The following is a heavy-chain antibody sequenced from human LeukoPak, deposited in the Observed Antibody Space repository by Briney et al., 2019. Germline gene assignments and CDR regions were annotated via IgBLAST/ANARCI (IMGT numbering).Heavy chain of an antibody. J-gene: IGHJ4*02. CDR3: ARQLKPREFDY. D-gene: IGHD1-14*01. Sequence: SETLSLTCTASGGSISSTSYYWGWIRQPPGKGLEWIGNIFYSGSTYYNPSLKSRVTISVDTSKNQFSLKLSSVTAADTAVYYCARQLKPREFDYWGQGTLVTVSS. CDR2: IFYSGST. CDR1: GGSISSTSYY. V-gene: IGHV4-39*01.